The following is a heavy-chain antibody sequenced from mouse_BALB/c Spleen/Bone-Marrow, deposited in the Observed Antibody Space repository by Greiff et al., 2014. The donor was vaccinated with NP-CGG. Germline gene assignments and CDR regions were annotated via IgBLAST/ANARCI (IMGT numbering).Heavy chain of an antibody. V-gene: IGHV5-6-3*01. Sequence: SLPLSFPSSFFPFFLSSLSFFLPPPSPLLSFFSPINSNGGRTYYPDSVKGRFTISRDNAKNTLCLQMSSLKSEDTAMYYCAREGRWFYYAMDYWGQGTSVTVSS. D-gene: IGHD2-3*01. CDR2: INSNGGRT. J-gene: IGHJ4*01. CDR1: FFPFFLSS. CDR3: AREGRWFYYAMDY.